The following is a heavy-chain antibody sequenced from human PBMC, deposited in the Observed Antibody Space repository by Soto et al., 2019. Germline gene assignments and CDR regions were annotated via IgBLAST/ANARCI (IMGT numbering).Heavy chain of an antibody. CDR2: IYHSDTT. CDR3: ARRIVATETFDY. V-gene: IGHV4-31*03. CDR1: GGSIKSSVYY. Sequence: SETMSLTCTVSGGSIKSSVYYWSWIPQHPGKGLEWIGYIYHSDTTYYNPSLKSRVTISVDTSKDQFSLKLTSVTAADTAVYYCARRIVATETFDYWGQGTLVTVSS. J-gene: IGHJ4*02. D-gene: IGHD5-12*01.